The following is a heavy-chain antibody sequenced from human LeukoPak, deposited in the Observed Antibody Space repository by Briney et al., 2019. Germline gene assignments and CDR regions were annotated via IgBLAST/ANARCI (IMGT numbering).Heavy chain of an antibody. D-gene: IGHD2-8*02. CDR1: GFTVSTNS. CDR3: AKAPLGRCTGAICYSFDY. Sequence: GGSLRLSCTVSGFTVSTNSMSWVRQTPGKGLEWVSFIYSGGSTHYSDSVKGRFTISRDNSKNTLYLQMNSLRAEDAAVYYCAKAPLGRCTGAICYSFDYWGQGTLVTVSS. V-gene: IGHV3-53*01. J-gene: IGHJ4*02. CDR2: IYSGGST.